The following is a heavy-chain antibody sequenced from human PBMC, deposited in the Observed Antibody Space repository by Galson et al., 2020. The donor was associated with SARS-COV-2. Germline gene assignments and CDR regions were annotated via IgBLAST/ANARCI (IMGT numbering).Heavy chain of an antibody. Sequence: GESLKISCAASGFTFSTYWMHWVRQAPGKGLVWVARINSDGSATNYADSVKGRFTISRDNANNTLYLQMNSLRAGDTAVYYCSTVLASWGRGTLVTVSA. CDR1: GFTFSTYW. V-gene: IGHV3-74*01. CDR2: INSDGSAT. J-gene: IGHJ4*02. CDR3: STVLAS.